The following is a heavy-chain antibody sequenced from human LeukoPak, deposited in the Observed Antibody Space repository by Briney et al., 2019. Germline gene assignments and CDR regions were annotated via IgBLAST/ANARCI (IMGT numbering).Heavy chain of an antibody. D-gene: IGHD6-6*01. Sequence: GASVKVSCKASGYTFTSYDINWVRRATGQGLEWMGWMNPNSGNTGYAQKFQGRVTITRNTSISTAYMELSSLRSEDTAVYYCARGTVAARPEGAFDIWGQGTMVTVSS. CDR1: GYTFTSYD. CDR2: MNPNSGNT. CDR3: ARGTVAARPEGAFDI. V-gene: IGHV1-8*03. J-gene: IGHJ3*02.